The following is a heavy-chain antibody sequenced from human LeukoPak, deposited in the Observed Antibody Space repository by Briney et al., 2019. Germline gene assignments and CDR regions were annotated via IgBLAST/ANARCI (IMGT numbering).Heavy chain of an antibody. CDR3: ARRGDSRGYYDAFDI. J-gene: IGHJ3*02. V-gene: IGHV3-13*01. D-gene: IGHD3-22*01. CDR2: VGTAGDT. Sequence: GGSLRLSCAASGFTFSSYNMHWVRQPTGKGLEWVSAVGTAGDTYYPGSVKGRFTISRENAKNSLYLQMNSLRAGDTAVYYCARRGDSRGYYDAFDIWGQGTTVTVSS. CDR1: GFTFSSYN.